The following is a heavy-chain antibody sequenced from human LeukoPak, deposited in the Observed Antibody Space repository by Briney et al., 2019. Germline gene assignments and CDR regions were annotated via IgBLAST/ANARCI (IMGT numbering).Heavy chain of an antibody. CDR1: GFLFSDYA. Sequence: GSLRLSFAASGFLFSDYAMSWVRQIPGKAPEWVATIDHIRDQNTYYADSVKGRFTISRDNSENVVYLQMDRLRAEDGAIYFCSKDRRRYYFSSSGYFFDSWGQGSLVTVSS. CDR3: SKDRRRYYFSSSGYFFDS. D-gene: IGHD3-22*01. J-gene: IGHJ5*01. CDR2: IDHIRDQNT. V-gene: IGHV3-23*01.